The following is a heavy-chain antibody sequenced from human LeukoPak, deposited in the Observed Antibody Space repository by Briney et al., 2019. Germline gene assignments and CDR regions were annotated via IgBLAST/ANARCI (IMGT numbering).Heavy chain of an antibody. Sequence: ESLKISCQGSGYSFSNYWIGWVRQMPGKGLEWMGIIYPGDSDTRYSPSFQGQVTISADKSISTAYLQWTSLKASDTAMYFCARHFGSGSQGDYWGQGTLVTVSS. CDR1: GYSFSNYW. CDR3: ARHFGSGSQGDY. J-gene: IGHJ4*02. V-gene: IGHV5-51*01. D-gene: IGHD3-10*01. CDR2: IYPGDSDT.